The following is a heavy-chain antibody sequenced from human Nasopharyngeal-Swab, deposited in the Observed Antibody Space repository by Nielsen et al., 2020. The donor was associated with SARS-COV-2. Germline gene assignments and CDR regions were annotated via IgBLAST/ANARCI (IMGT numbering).Heavy chain of an antibody. D-gene: IGHD1-1*01. V-gene: IGHV3-7*04. Sequence: GESVKISCAASGVTFSSYWRNWVSQAPGKGLEWVANIKQDGSEKPYVDSVRGRFTISRDNAKNSVYLQMNSLRAEDTAVYYCARGHNWSFDYWGQGTLVTVSA. J-gene: IGHJ4*02. CDR3: ARGHNWSFDY. CDR2: IKQDGSEK. CDR1: GVTFSSYW.